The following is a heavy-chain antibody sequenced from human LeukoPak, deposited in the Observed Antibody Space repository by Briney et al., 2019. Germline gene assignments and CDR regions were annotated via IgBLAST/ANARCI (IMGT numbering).Heavy chain of an antibody. CDR3: ASSYSSGWYYDY. J-gene: IGHJ4*02. CDR2: ISYDGSSK. D-gene: IGHD6-19*01. V-gene: IGHV3-30*14. CDR1: GFTFSTYA. Sequence: GGSLRFSCAASGFTFSTYAMHWVRQAPGKGLEWVAVISYDGSSKYYADSVKGRFTISRDNSKNTLYLQMNSLRAEDTAVYYCASSYSSGWYYDYWGQGTLVTVSS.